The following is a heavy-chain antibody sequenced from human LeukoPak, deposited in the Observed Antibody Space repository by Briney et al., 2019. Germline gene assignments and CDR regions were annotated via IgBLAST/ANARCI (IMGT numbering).Heavy chain of an antibody. CDR2: ISSSGTI. J-gene: IGHJ4*02. CDR1: GFTFSSYE. Sequence: GGSLRLSCAASGFTFSSYEMNWVRQAPGQGLEWISYISSSGTIYYADSVKGRFTISRDNAKNSLYLEMYSLRDEDTAVNYCARDQNHYVWGTYRYNPFDYWGQGTLVTVSS. V-gene: IGHV3-48*03. D-gene: IGHD3-16*02. CDR3: ARDQNHYVWGTYRYNPFDY.